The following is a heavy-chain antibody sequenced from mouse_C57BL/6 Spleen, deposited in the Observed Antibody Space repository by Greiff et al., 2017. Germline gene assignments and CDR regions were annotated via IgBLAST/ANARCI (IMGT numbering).Heavy chain of an antibody. Sequence: DVKLVESGGGLVKPGGSLKLSCAASGFTFSSYAMSWVRQTPEKRLEWVATISDGGSYTYYPDNVKGRFTISRDNAKNNLYLQMSHLKSEDTAMYYCARDGSDSNYGYAMDYWGQGTSVTVSS. CDR2: ISDGGSYT. D-gene: IGHD2-5*01. J-gene: IGHJ4*01. CDR1: GFTFSSYA. V-gene: IGHV5-4*01. CDR3: ARDGSDSNYGYAMDY.